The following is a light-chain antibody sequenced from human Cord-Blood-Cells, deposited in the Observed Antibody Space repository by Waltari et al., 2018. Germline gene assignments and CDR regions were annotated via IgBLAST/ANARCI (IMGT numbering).Light chain of an antibody. CDR1: QSVSSSY. V-gene: IGKV3-20*01. J-gene: IGKJ5*01. CDR3: QQYGSSRSIT. Sequence: EIVLTQSPGTLSLSPGERATLSCRASQSVSSSYLAWYQQTPGQAPRLLIYGASSRATGIPDRFSGSGSGTDFTLTISRLEPEDFAVYYCQQYGSSRSITFGQGTRLEIK. CDR2: GAS.